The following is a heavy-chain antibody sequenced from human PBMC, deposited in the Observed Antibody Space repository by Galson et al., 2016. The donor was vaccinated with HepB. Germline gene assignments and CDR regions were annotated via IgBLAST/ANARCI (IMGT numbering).Heavy chain of an antibody. D-gene: IGHD1-1*01. CDR3: VREGLSRNWDDWYFDL. J-gene: IGHJ2*01. V-gene: IGHV3-74*01. CDR1: GFTFSSYW. Sequence: SLRLSCAASGFTFSSYWMHWVRQAPGKGLVWVSRINSDGGSTSYADSVKGRFTISRDNAKNTLYLQMNSLRAEDTAVYYCVREGLSRNWDDWYFDLWGRGTLVTVSS. CDR2: INSDGGST.